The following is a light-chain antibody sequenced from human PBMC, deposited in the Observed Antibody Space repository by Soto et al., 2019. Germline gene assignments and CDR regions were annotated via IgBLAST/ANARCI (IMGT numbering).Light chain of an antibody. CDR1: QSVSKNS. Sequence: EIVLTQSPGTLSFSPGDRASLSCRASQSVSKNSLAWYQQKPGQAPRLIIYGASTRATGIPDRFSGSGSGTDFTLTISRLEPEDFAMNYCQRYDSSPLKFGGGTKVEIK. CDR3: QRYDSSPLK. J-gene: IGKJ4*02. V-gene: IGKV3-20*01. CDR2: GAS.